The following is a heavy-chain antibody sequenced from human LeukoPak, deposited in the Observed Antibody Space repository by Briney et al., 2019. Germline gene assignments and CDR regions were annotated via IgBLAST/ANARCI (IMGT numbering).Heavy chain of an antibody. V-gene: IGHV3-7*02. CDR1: GFTFSNYE. CDR3: ASYCSSTSCYTFDY. J-gene: IGHJ4*02. D-gene: IGHD2-2*02. CDR2: IKRDGSEK. Sequence: GGSLRLSCATSGFTFSNYEMNWVRQAPGKGLEWVGNIKRDGSEKYYVDSVKGRFTISRDNAKNSLYLEMNSLRAEDTAVYYCASYCSSTSCYTFDYWGQGTLVTVSS.